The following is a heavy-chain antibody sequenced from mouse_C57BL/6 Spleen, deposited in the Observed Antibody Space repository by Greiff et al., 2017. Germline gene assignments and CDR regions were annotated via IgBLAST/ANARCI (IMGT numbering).Heavy chain of an antibody. V-gene: IGHV1-9*01. CDR2: ILPGSGST. CDR1: GYTFTGYW. D-gene: IGHD1-1*01. Sequence: VMLVESGAELMKPGASVKLSCKATGYTFTGYWIEWVKQRPGHGLEWIGEILPGSGSTNYNEKFKGKATFTADTSSNTAYMQLSSLTTEDSAIYYCARERSTTVVASGDAMDYWGQGTSVTVSS. J-gene: IGHJ4*01. CDR3: ARERSTTVVASGDAMDY.